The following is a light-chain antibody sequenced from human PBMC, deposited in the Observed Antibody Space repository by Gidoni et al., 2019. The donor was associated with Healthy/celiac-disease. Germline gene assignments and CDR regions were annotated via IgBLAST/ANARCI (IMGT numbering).Light chain of an antibody. J-gene: IGKJ4*01. CDR1: QSVSSY. CDR2: DAS. V-gene: IGKV3-11*01. CDR3: QQRRNWIT. Sequence: EIVLTQSPATLSLSPGERATLSCSASQSVSSYLAWYQQKPGQAPRLLIYDASNRATGIPARFSGSGSGTDFTLTISSLEPEDFAVYYCQQRRNWITFGGGTKVEIK.